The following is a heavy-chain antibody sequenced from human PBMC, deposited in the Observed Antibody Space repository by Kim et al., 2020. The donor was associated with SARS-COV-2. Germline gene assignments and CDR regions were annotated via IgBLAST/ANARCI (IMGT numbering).Heavy chain of an antibody. V-gene: IGHV4-30-2*01. CDR3: ARGIYGGNSYYFDY. Sequence: SETLSLTCAVSGGSISSGGYSWSWIRQPPGKGLEWIGYIYHSWSTYYNPSLKSRVTISVDRSKNQFSLKLSSVTAADTAVYYCARGIYGGNSYYFDYWGQGTLVTVSS. D-gene: IGHD4-17*01. J-gene: IGHJ4*02. CDR2: IYHSWST. CDR1: GGSISSGGYS.